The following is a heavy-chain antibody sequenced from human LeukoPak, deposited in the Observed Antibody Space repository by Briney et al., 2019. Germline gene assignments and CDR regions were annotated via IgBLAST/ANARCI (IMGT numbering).Heavy chain of an antibody. J-gene: IGHJ3*02. CDR1: GFTSSSYA. CDR2: ITGTGTI. CDR3: AKDVIAVAGTPDAFDI. D-gene: IGHD6-19*01. Sequence: GGSLRLSCAVSGFTSSSYAVSWVRQAPGKGLEWVSTITGTGTIYYADSVKGRFTISRDNSKNTLYLQMNSLRAEDTAVYYCAKDVIAVAGTPDAFDIWGQGTMVTVSS. V-gene: IGHV3-23*01.